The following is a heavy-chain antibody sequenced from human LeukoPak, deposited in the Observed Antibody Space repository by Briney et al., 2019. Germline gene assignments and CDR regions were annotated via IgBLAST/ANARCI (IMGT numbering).Heavy chain of an antibody. CDR3: ATDSTYGY. Sequence: GGSLRLSCAASGFTFSSYGMHWVRQAPGKELEWVPVIWYDGSDKYYADPVKGRFTISRDNSKNTLYLQMNSLRAEDTAVYYCATDSTYGYWGQGTLVTVSS. CDR1: GFTFSSYG. J-gene: IGHJ4*02. CDR2: IWYDGSDK. V-gene: IGHV3-33*01. D-gene: IGHD2-2*01.